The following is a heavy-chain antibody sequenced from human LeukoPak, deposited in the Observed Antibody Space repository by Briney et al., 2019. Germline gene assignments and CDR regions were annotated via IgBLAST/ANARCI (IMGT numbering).Heavy chain of an antibody. V-gene: IGHV4-34*01. J-gene: IGHJ4*02. CDR1: GGSFSGYY. D-gene: IGHD3-22*01. CDR3: ARYYDSSGYYRNWPFDY. Sequence: SETLSLTCAVYGGSFSGYYWSWIRQPPGKGLEWIGEINHSGSTNYNPSLKSRVTISVDTSKNQFSLKLSSVTAADTAVYYCARYYDSSGYYRNWPFDYWGQGTLVTVSS. CDR2: INHSGST.